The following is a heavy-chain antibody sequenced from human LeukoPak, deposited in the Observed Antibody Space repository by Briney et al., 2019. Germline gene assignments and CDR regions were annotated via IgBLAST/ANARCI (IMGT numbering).Heavy chain of an antibody. D-gene: IGHD3-22*01. CDR2: ISGSGGST. Sequence: GGSLRLSCAASGFTFSSYAMSWVRQAPGKGLEWVPAISGSGGSTYYADSVKGRFTISRDNSKNTLYLQMNSLRAEDTAVYYCAKRPERVVIGYFDYWGQGTLVTVSS. V-gene: IGHV3-23*01. J-gene: IGHJ4*02. CDR3: AKRPERVVIGYFDY. CDR1: GFTFSSYA.